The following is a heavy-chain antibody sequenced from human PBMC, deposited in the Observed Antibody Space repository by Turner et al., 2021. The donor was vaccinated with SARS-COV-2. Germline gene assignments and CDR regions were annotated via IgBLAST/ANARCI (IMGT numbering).Heavy chain of an antibody. CDR3: ARSWRMSNSDFDY. CDR2: IIPIFGTA. J-gene: IGHJ4*02. D-gene: IGHD6-13*01. V-gene: IGHV1-69*06. CDR1: VGTFSSYA. Sequence: HLVQSGAAVQKPGSSVKVPCKASVGTFSSYAISWVRQAPGQGLEWIGGIIPIFGTANYAQKFQGRVTITADKSTSKAYMELSSLSSEDTAVYYCARSWRMSNSDFDYWGQGTLVTVSS.